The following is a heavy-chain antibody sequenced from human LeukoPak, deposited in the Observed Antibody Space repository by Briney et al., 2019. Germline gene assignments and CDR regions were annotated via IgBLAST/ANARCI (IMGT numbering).Heavy chain of an antibody. Sequence: TTGGSLRLSCAASGFSFNDAWMSWVRQAPGKGLEWVGRIKRKTDGGTTDYAAPVKGRFTISRDDSKTSLYLQMNSLKTEDTAVYYCTTDTRRVVVPKWGQGTLVTVSS. CDR3: TTDTRRVVVPK. V-gene: IGHV3-15*01. D-gene: IGHD2-15*01. J-gene: IGHJ4*02. CDR1: GFSFNDAW. CDR2: IKRKTDGGTT.